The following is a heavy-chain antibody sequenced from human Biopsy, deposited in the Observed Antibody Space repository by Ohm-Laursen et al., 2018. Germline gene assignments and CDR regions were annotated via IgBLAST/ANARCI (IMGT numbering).Heavy chain of an antibody. J-gene: IGHJ5*02. Sequence: SSVKVSCKASGGTFSSDIFAWVRQAPGQRPEWMGDVMPFFGTAQYAPKLQGRVSMTADKTTYTAYMELTSLTSEDTAVYFCARHYYDTSGYNWFDPWGQGTLVTVSS. CDR3: ARHYYDTSGYNWFDP. V-gene: IGHV1-69*06. CDR1: GGTFSSDI. D-gene: IGHD3-22*01. CDR2: VMPFFGTA.